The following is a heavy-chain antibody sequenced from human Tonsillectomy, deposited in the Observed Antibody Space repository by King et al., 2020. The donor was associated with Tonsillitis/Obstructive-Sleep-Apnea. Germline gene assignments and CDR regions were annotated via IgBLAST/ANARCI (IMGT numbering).Heavy chain of an antibody. J-gene: IGHJ6*03. CDR1: GGTFSSYA. CDR3: ARGSVGYCSSTSCYIDYNYYMDV. CDR2: IIPIFGTA. V-gene: IGHV1-69*01. Sequence: VQLVESGAEVKKPGSSVKVSCKASGGTFSSYAISWVRQAPGQGLEWMGGIIPIFGTANYAQKVQGRVTITADESTSTAYMELSSLRSEDTAVYYCARGSVGYCSSTSCYIDYNYYMDVWGKGTTVTVSS. D-gene: IGHD2-2*02.